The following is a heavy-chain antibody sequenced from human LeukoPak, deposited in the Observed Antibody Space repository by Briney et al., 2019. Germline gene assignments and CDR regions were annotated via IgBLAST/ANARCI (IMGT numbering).Heavy chain of an antibody. CDR1: GGSFSGYY. Sequence: PSETLSLTCAVYGGSFSGYYWSWIRQPPGKGLEWIGEINHSGSTNYNPSLESRVTISVDTSKNQFSLKLSSVTAADTAVYYCARGFLVRGVMSWFDPWGQGTLVTVSS. CDR2: INHSGST. D-gene: IGHD3-10*01. V-gene: IGHV4-34*01. J-gene: IGHJ5*02. CDR3: ARGFLVRGVMSWFDP.